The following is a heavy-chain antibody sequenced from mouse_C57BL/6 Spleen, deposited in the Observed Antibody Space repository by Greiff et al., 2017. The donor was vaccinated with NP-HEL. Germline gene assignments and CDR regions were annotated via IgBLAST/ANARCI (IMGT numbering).Heavy chain of an antibody. CDR3: ARHEGDYYGSSYENYFDY. V-gene: IGHV1-62-2*01. Sequence: QVQLQQSGAELVKPGASVKLSCKASGYTFTEYTIHWVKQRSGQGLEWIGWFYPGSGSIKYNEKFKDKATLTADKSSSTVYMELSRLTSEDSAVYFCARHEGDYYGSSYENYFDYWGQGTTLTVSS. CDR2: FYPGSGSI. D-gene: IGHD1-1*01. CDR1: GYTFTEYT. J-gene: IGHJ2*01.